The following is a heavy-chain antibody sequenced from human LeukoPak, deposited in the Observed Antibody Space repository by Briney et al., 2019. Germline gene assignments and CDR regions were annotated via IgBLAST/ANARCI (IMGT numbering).Heavy chain of an antibody. D-gene: IGHD6-19*01. J-gene: IGHJ4*02. CDR2: LYHSGST. V-gene: IGHV4-38-2*02. Sequence: SETLSLTCSVSDYSISSGYYWGWIRQPPGKGLEWIGSLYHSGSTYYNPSLKSRVTISVDTSKNQFSLKMSSVTAADTAVYYCARSMYSSGWYDYWGQGTLVTVSS. CDR1: DYSISSGYY. CDR3: ARSMYSSGWYDY.